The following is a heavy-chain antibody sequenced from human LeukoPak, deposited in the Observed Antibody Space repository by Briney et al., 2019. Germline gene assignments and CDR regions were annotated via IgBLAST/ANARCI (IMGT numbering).Heavy chain of an antibody. V-gene: IGHV3-64D*09. CDR2: ISSSGGST. J-gene: IGHJ4*02. CDR3: VKERSGGFFDY. Sequence: GGSLRLSCSASGFTFNSYAMHWVRQAPGKGPEYVSAISSSGGSTYYADLVKGRFTISRDNSKNTLYLQMSSLRPEDTAVYFCVKERSGGFFDYWGQGTLVTVSS. D-gene: IGHD1-26*01. CDR1: GFTFNSYA.